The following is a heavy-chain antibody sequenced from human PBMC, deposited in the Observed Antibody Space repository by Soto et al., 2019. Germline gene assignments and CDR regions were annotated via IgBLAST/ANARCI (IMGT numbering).Heavy chain of an antibody. V-gene: IGHV3-53*04. D-gene: IGHD2-15*01. CDR2: IYSGGST. Sequence: RSLRVCSAASGLTVSSNYVSWVSKAPGKGLEWVSVIYSGGSTYYADSVKGRFTISRHNSKNTLYLQMNSLRAEDTAVYYCARELTRISHDAFDIWGQGTMVTVSS. CDR3: ARELTRISHDAFDI. J-gene: IGHJ3*02. CDR1: GLTVSSNY.